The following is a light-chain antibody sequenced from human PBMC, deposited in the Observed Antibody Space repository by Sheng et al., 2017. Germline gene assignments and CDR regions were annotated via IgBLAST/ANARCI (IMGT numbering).Light chain of an antibody. CDR3: SSYTFSSTRI. Sequence: QSALTQPRSVSGSPGQSVTISCTGTSSDVGGYNYVSWYQQHPGKAPKMILYDVTERPSGVPDRFSGSKSGNTASLTISGLQAEDEADYYCSSYTFSSTRIFGTGTKVIVL. J-gene: IGLJ1*01. CDR1: SSDVGGYNY. CDR2: DVT. V-gene: IGLV2-11*01.